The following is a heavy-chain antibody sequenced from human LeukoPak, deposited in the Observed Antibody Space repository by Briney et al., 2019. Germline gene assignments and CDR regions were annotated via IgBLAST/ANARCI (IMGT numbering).Heavy chain of an antibody. CDR2: ISYDGGTE. D-gene: IGHD2-15*01. J-gene: IGHJ4*02. CDR3: AKEGSGSSSLDY. V-gene: IGHV3-30-3*02. CDR1: GFTFSTYS. Sequence: GGSLRLSCAASGFTFSTYSIHWVRQAPGKGLEWVAVISYDGGTENYAESLKGRFTISRDNSRNTLYLQMTGLGTDDTAVYYCAKEGSGSSSLDYWGQGTLVTVS.